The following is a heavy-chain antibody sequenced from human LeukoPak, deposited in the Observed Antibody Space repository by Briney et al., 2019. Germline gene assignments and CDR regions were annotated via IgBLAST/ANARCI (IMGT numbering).Heavy chain of an antibody. D-gene: IGHD3-9*01. V-gene: IGHV4-59*01. J-gene: IGHJ4*02. Sequence: SETLSLTCTVSGGSISSYYWSWIRQPPGKGLEWIGYIYYSGSTNYNPSPKSRVTISVDTSKNQFSLKLSSVTAADTAVYYCARGASYDILTGYYDYWGQGTLVTVSS. CDR3: ARGASYDILTGYYDY. CDR2: IYYSGST. CDR1: GGSISSYY.